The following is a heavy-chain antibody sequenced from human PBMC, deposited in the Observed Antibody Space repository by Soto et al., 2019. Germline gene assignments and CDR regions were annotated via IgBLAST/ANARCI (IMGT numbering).Heavy chain of an antibody. J-gene: IGHJ4*02. Sequence: QVQLVQSGADVKKPGASVKVSCEASGYSFIDYYIHWVRQAPGQGFEWMGRISPKSAGTDYAKKFEDRVTLTWDTSLNTAYMELSSLKSDDTAVYCCARPPGYISDGYYFDLWGQGTRVTVSS. D-gene: IGHD3-22*01. CDR3: ARPPGYISDGYYFDL. V-gene: IGHV1-2*02. CDR2: ISPKSAGT. CDR1: GYSFIDYY.